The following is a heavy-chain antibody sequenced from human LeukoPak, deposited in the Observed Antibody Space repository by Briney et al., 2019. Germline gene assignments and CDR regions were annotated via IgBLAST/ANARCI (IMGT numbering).Heavy chain of an antibody. CDR3: AKGRTLVGGSTRSYDY. J-gene: IGHJ4*02. D-gene: IGHD1-26*01. Sequence: GGSLRLSCAASGFTFSTYGMNWVRQAPGKGLEWVSGVSPSGDITYYADSVKGRFTISRDNYKNTLYLQMNSLRVEDTAVYYCAKGRTLVGGSTRSYDYWGQGTLVTVSS. CDR2: VSPSGDIT. V-gene: IGHV3-23*01. CDR1: GFTFSTYG.